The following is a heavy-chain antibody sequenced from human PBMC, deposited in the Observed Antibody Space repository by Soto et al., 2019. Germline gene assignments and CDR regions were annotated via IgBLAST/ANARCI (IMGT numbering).Heavy chain of an antibody. CDR1: GYTFTRYY. V-gene: IGHV1-46*01. CDR2: INPSGGST. CDR3: ARDEMYSSGSDY. J-gene: IGHJ4*02. Sequence: ASVKGSCKASGYTFTRYYVRWVRQAPGQGLEWMGIINPSGGSTSYAQKFQGRVTMTRDTSTGTVYMELSSLRSEDTAVYYCARDEMYSSGSDYWGQGTLVTVSS. D-gene: IGHD6-19*01.